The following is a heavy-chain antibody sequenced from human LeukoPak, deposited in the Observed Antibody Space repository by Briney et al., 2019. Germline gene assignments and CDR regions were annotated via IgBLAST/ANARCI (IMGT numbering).Heavy chain of an antibody. J-gene: IGHJ6*03. CDR1: GFIFNSYG. CDR2: IRYDGSNK. D-gene: IGHD2-8*01. V-gene: IGHV3-30*02. Sequence: PGGSLRLSCAASGFIFNSYGMHWVRQAPGKGLEWVAFIRYDGSNKYYADSVKGRFTISRDNSKNTLYLQMNSLRAEDTAVYYCARDATRTNGVCDYMDVWGKGTTVTVSS. CDR3: ARDATRTNGVCDYMDV.